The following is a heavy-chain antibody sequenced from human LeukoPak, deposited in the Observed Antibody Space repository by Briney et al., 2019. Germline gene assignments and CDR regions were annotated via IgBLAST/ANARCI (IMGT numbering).Heavy chain of an antibody. CDR2: INSAGSST. D-gene: IGHD5-12*01. J-gene: IGHJ4*02. CDR1: GFTFSSYW. V-gene: IGHV3-74*01. Sequence: GGSLRLSCEASGFTFSSYWMHWVRQAPGKGLVWVSRINSAGSSTIYADTVKGRFTISRDTAKNTLYMEMNSLRAGDTAVYYCARDYGEVATILDYCGQGNLVTVSS. CDR3: ARDYGEVATILDY.